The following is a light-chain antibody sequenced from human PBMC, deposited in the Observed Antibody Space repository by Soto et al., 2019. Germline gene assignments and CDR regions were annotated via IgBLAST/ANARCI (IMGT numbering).Light chain of an antibody. V-gene: IGKV3-20*01. CDR1: QSVSSY. Sequence: EIVLTQSPATLSLSPGERATLSCRASQSVSSYLAWYQQKPGQAPRLLIYDVSNRATGIADRFSGSGSGTDFTLIISRLEPEDFALYYCQQYGSSPWTFGQGTKLEIK. CDR3: QQYGSSPWT. CDR2: DVS. J-gene: IGKJ1*01.